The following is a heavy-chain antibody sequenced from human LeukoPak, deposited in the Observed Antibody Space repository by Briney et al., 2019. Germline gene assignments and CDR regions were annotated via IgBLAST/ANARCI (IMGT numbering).Heavy chain of an antibody. CDR3: ARRLCRGTACYYFDY. CDR1: GFSFSTYA. CDR2: ISGSAVDT. J-gene: IGHJ4*02. D-gene: IGHD2-2*01. Sequence: GGSLRLSCVACGFSFSTYAMRGVRQARGGGVEGVSVISGSAVDTHYAASVNGRFTISRDNSKNTLYLQTDTLRVEDTAVYYCARRLCRGTACYYFDYWGQGTLVTVSS. V-gene: IGHV3-23*01.